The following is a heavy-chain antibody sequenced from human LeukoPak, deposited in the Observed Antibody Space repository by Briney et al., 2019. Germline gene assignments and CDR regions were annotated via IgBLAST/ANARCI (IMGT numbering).Heavy chain of an antibody. CDR3: ARTYYYDSSGYYLYYFDY. J-gene: IGHJ4*02. CDR1: GFTFSNYA. Sequence: GGSLRLSCATSGFTFSNYAMSWVRQAPGKGLEWGSGISGSDISTYYADSVKSRFTISRDNSKKTLYIQMNSLRAEDTAVYYCARTYYYDSSGYYLYYFDYWGQGTLVTVSS. CDR2: ISGSDIST. D-gene: IGHD3-22*01. V-gene: IGHV3-23*01.